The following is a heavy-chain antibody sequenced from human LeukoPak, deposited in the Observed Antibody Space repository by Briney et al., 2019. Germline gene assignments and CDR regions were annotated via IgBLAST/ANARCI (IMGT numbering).Heavy chain of an antibody. Sequence: GGSLRLSCAASGFTFIDYDMHWVRQVIGKGLEWVSAIGIRGDTHYSGSVKGRFTISRENAESSLYLQMNSLRAEDTAVYYCARDFGTTGWHTFDYWGQGTLVTVSS. D-gene: IGHD6-19*01. V-gene: IGHV3-13*01. CDR2: IGIRGDT. CDR3: ARDFGTTGWHTFDY. CDR1: GFTFIDYD. J-gene: IGHJ4*02.